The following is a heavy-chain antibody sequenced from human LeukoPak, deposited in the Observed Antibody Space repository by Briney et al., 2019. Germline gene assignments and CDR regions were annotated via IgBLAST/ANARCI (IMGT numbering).Heavy chain of an antibody. CDR2: IYYSGST. D-gene: IGHD3-22*01. Sequence: SETLSLTCAVSGGSISSSSYYWGWIRQPPGKGLEWIGSIYYSGSTYYNPSLKSRVTISVATSKNQFSLKLSSVTAADTVVYYCAAKQGYYDSSGYPYIFDYWGQGTLVTVSS. CDR3: AAKQGYYDSSGYPYIFDY. V-gene: IGHV4-39*07. J-gene: IGHJ4*02. CDR1: GGSISSSSYY.